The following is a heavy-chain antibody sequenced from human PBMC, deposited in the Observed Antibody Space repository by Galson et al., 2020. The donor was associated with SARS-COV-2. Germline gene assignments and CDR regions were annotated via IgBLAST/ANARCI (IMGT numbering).Heavy chain of an antibody. D-gene: IGHD3-9*01. CDR3: ARTPRGHYDILTGYYTPYYYYYMDV. V-gene: IGHV2-70*11. CDR1: LFSLSTTGMC. J-gene: IGHJ6*03. CDR2: IDRHDDK. Sequence: SGPTLVKPTQTLTLTCTFPLFSLSTTGMCVSWIRQPPGKALEWHARIDRHDDKYYSTSLKTRLTISKDTSKNQVVLTMTNMDPVDTATYYCARTPRGHYDILTGYYTPYYYYYMDVWGKGTTVTISS.